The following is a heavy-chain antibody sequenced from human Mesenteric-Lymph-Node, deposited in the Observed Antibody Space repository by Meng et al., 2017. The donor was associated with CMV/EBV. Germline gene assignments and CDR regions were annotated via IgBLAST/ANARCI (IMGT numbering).Heavy chain of an antibody. CDR2: INQDGSDK. CDR3: ATGGGADY. D-gene: IGHD2-8*02. J-gene: IGHJ4*02. CDR1: GFTFNRYY. Sequence: GESLKISCAASGFTFNRYYMSWVRQAPGKGLEWVANINQDGSDKYYVDSVKGRFTISRDNSKNTLYLQMNSLTAEDTAVYYCATGGGADYWGQGTLVTVSS. V-gene: IGHV3-7*01.